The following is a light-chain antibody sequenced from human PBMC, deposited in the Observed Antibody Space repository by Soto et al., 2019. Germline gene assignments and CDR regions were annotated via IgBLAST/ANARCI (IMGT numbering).Light chain of an antibody. CDR2: DAS. CDR1: QDISNY. Sequence: DIQMTQSPSSLSASVGDRVTITCQASQDISNYLNWYQQKPGKAPKLLIYDASNLETGVPSRFSGSGSGTDFTFTISSLQPEDFATYYCQQFDNAPPKLTFGGGTKVEI. V-gene: IGKV1-33*01. CDR3: QQFDNAPPKLT. J-gene: IGKJ4*01.